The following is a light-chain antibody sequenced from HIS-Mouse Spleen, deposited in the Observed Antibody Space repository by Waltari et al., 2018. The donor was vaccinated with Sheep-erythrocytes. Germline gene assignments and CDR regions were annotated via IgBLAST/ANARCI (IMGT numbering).Light chain of an antibody. Sequence: SYELTQPLSVSVSPGQTARITCSGAALPKKYAYWYQQKSGQAPVLVIYEDSKRPSGIPERFSGSSSGTMATLTISGAQVEDEADYYCYSTDSSGNHYVFGTGTKVTVL. J-gene: IGLJ1*01. V-gene: IGLV3-10*01. CDR2: EDS. CDR1: ALPKKY. CDR3: YSTDSSGNHYV.